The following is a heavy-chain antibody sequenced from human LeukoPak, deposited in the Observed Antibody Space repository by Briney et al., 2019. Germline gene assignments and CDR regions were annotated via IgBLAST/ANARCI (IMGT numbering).Heavy chain of an antibody. D-gene: IGHD3-10*01. CDR2: ISWNSGSI. J-gene: IGHJ4*02. V-gene: IGHV3-9*01. Sequence: GGSLRLSCAASGFTFDDYAMHWVRQAPGKGLEWVSGISWNSGSIGYADSVKGRFTISRDNAKNSLYLQMNSLRAEDTALYYCAKDIMPNGYGSGSYYNVAFDYWGQGTLVTVSS. CDR3: AKDIMPNGYGSGSYYNVAFDY. CDR1: GFTFDDYA.